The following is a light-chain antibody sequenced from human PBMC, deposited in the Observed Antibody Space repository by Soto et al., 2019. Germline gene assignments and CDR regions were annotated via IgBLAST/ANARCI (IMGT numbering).Light chain of an antibody. CDR1: QNIRTK. CDR2: GAS. V-gene: IGKV3-15*01. J-gene: IGKJ5*01. Sequence: EIVMTQSPATLSVSPGEGATLSCRASQNIRTKLAWYQQKPGQAPRLLISGASTRATGIPVRFSGSGSGTEFALAISSLQSEDFAVYYCQQYENWPSFTFGQGTRLEI. CDR3: QQYENWPSFT.